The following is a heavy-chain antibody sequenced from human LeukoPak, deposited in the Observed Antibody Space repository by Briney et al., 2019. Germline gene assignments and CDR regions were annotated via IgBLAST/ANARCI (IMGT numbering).Heavy chain of an antibody. CDR3: ARDMTAHLSYYDSSGYMYY. CDR2: MNPNSGNT. CDR1: GYTFTGYD. V-gene: IGHV1-8*01. J-gene: IGHJ4*02. Sequence: GASVKVSCKASGYTFTGYDINWVRQATGQGLEWMGWMNPNSGNTGYAQKLQGRVTMTTDTSTSTAYMELRSLRSDDTAVYYCARDMTAHLSYYDSSGYMYYWGQGTLVTVSS. D-gene: IGHD3-22*01.